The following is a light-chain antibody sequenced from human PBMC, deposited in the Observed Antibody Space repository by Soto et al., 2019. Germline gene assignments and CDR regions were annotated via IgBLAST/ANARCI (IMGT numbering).Light chain of an antibody. CDR1: QTISRNY. V-gene: IGKV3-20*01. Sequence: EVVLTQSPGTLSLSPGERATLSCTASQTISRNYLAWYQQKPGQAPRILISGASSRATGIPDRFSGSGSGTDFTLSSRRLEAEDFAKYYCQQYGTSPLTFDLGTKVEI. CDR3: QQYGTSPLT. J-gene: IGKJ1*01. CDR2: GAS.